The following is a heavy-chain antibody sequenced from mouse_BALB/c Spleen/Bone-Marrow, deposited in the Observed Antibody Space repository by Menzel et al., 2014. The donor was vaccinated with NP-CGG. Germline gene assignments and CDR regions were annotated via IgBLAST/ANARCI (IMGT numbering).Heavy chain of an antibody. Sequence: VQLQQSGAEIVRPGALVKLSCKASGFNIKDHYMQWVKQRPEQGLEWIGWIDPENGNTIYDPKFQGKASITADTSSNTAYLQPSSLTSEDTAVYYCARGDGYAMDYWGQGTSVTVSS. CDR1: GFNIKDHY. V-gene: IGHV14-1*02. CDR3: ARGDGYAMDY. CDR2: IDPENGNT. J-gene: IGHJ4*01.